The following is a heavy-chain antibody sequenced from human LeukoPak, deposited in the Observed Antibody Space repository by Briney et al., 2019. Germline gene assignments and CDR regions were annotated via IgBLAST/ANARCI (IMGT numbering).Heavy chain of an antibody. CDR2: IKPDGSEK. CDR3: ARGGNSSWDY. V-gene: IGHV3-7*01. Sequence: GGSLRISSAASGLTFSSHWMSWVRQAPGKGLEWVANIKPDGSEKYYVDSLKGRFTISRDNAKNSLYLQMNSLRVEDTAVYYCARGGNSSWDYWGQGALVTVSS. J-gene: IGHJ4*02. D-gene: IGHD6-6*01. CDR1: GLTFSSHW.